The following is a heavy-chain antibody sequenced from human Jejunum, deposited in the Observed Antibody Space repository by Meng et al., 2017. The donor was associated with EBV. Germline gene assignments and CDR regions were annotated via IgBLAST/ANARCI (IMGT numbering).Heavy chain of an antibody. V-gene: IGHV4-34*01. CDR1: GESFSDHC. Sequence: QVLLQQWGAGLLTPSXXXXLTXXVSGESFSDHCWSWIRQPPGKGLEWIGDINQSGSTTYNPSLESRVTLSVDTSKNQFSLRLNSVTAADTAIYYCARVVNWDYGDYGAFDYWGQGALVTVSS. CDR2: INQSGST. D-gene: IGHD4-17*01. CDR3: ARVVNWDYGDYGAFDY. J-gene: IGHJ4*02.